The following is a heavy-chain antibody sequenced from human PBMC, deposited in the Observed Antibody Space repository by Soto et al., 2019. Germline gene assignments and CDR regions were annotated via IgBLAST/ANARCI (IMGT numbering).Heavy chain of an antibody. D-gene: IGHD1-26*01. Sequence: GSLRLSCAASGXTFSSYSVNWVRQAPGKGLEWVSYISSGSKTIYYADSVKGRFTVSRDNAKNSQYLQMNSLRDEDTAVYYCTREDILGARSFDYWGQGTLGTVSS. J-gene: IGHJ4*02. V-gene: IGHV3-48*02. CDR2: ISSGSKTI. CDR3: TREDILGARSFDY. CDR1: GXTFSSYS.